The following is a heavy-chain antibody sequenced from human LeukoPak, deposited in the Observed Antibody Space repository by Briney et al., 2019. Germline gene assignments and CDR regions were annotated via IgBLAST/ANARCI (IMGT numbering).Heavy chain of an antibody. D-gene: IGHD3-3*01. Sequence: PSETLSLTCTVSGDSISSSSYYWGWIRQPPGKGLEWIGSMYYSGSTHYNPSLKSRVTMSVDTSKNHFSLKLSSVTAADTALYYCARSPYDFWSGYHYKNWFDPWGQGTRVTVSS. CDR1: GDSISSSSYY. CDR2: MYYSGST. CDR3: ARSPYDFWSGYHYKNWFDP. J-gene: IGHJ5*02. V-gene: IGHV4-39*02.